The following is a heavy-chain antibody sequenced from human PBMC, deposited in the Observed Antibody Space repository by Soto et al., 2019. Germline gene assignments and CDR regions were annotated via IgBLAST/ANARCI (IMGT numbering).Heavy chain of an antibody. CDR2: ISAYNGNT. V-gene: IGHV1-18*01. J-gene: IGHJ4*02. Sequence: QVQLLQSGAEVKKPGASVKVSCKASGYTFTSYGISWVRQAPGQGLEWMGWISAYNGNTNYAQKLQGRVTMPTDTSTSTADMELRGLRSDDTAVYYCARDGYSTNFAYWGQGTLVTVSS. D-gene: IGHD6-13*01. CDR1: GYTFTSYG. CDR3: ARDGYSTNFAY.